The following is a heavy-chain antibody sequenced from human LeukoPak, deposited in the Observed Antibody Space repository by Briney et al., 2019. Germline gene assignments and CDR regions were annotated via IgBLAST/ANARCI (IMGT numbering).Heavy chain of an antibody. CDR2: IKSKTDGGTT. Sequence: GGSLRLSCAASGFTFSNAWMNWVRQAPGKGLEWVGRIKSKTDGGTTDYAAPVKGRFTISRDDSKNTLFLQMNSLKSDDTAFYYCTTRDYTPTWSSSDYWGQGTLDTVTS. V-gene: IGHV3-15*01. J-gene: IGHJ4*02. CDR3: TTRDYTPTWSSSDY. D-gene: IGHD2-2*02. CDR1: GFTFSNAW.